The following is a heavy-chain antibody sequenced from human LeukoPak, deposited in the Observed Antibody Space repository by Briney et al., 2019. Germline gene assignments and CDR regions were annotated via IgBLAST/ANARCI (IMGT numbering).Heavy chain of an antibody. D-gene: IGHD3-10*01. CDR1: GFTFSSYW. V-gene: IGHV3-7*04. CDR2: IKQDGSEK. Sequence: GGSLRLSRAASGFTFSSYWMSWVRQAPGKGLEWVANIKQDGSEKYYVDSVKGRFTISRDNAKNSLYLQMYSLRADDTAVYYCARGPYYYPYWGQGTLVTVSS. CDR3: ARGPYYYPY. J-gene: IGHJ4*02.